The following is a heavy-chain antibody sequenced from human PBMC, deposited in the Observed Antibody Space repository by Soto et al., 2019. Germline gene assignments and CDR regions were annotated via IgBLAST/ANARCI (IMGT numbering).Heavy chain of an antibody. D-gene: IGHD2-15*01. V-gene: IGHV3-53*01. Sequence: PGGSLRLSCAAYGFTFSNDFLSWVRQAPGTGLEWVSGIYSGGTTYYADSVTGRFTISRDNSKNTLYLQLNSLKAEDTAVYYCARGRYYGMDVWGQGTTVTVSS. CDR2: IYSGGTT. J-gene: IGHJ6*02. CDR1: GFTFSNDF. CDR3: ARGRYYGMDV.